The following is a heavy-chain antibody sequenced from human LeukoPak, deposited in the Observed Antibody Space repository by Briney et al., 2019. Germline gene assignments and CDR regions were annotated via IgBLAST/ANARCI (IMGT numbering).Heavy chain of an antibody. CDR1: GGSISSYY. CDR2: IYYSGST. Sequence: SETLSLTCTVSGGSISSYYWSWIRQPPGKGLEWIGYIYYSGSTNYNPSLKSRVTISVDTSKNQFSLKLSSVTAADTAVYYCARAISIVAGGGTFDYWGQGTLVTVSS. CDR3: ARAISIVAGGGTFDY. V-gene: IGHV4-59*08. J-gene: IGHJ4*02. D-gene: IGHD5-12*01.